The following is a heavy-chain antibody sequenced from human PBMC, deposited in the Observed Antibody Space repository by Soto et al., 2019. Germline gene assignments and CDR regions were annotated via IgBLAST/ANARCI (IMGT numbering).Heavy chain of an antibody. V-gene: IGHV1-2*04. D-gene: IGHD2-21*02. CDR2: INPNSGGT. J-gene: IGHJ4*02. CDR3: ATGSDDDSLDY. CDR1: GYTFTGYY. Sequence: QVQLVQSGAEVKKPGASVKVSCKASGYTFTGYYMPWVRQAPGQGLEWMGWINPNSGGTNYAQKFQGWVTMTRDTSISNVYMERSRLRADDMDVYSCATGSDDDSLDYWGQGTLVTVSS.